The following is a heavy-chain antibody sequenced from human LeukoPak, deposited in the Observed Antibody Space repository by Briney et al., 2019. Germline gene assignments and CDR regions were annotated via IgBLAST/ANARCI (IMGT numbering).Heavy chain of an antibody. Sequence: PGGSLRLSCAASGFTFDDYAMHWVRQAPGKGLEWVSLISWDGGSTYYADSVKGRFTISRDNSKNSLYLQMNSLRAEDTALYYCAKDIRFGDILTGMKSHGMDYWGQGTLVTVSS. CDR3: AKDIRFGDILTGMKSHGMDY. D-gene: IGHD3-9*01. V-gene: IGHV3-43D*03. CDR1: GFTFDDYA. CDR2: ISWDGGST. J-gene: IGHJ4*02.